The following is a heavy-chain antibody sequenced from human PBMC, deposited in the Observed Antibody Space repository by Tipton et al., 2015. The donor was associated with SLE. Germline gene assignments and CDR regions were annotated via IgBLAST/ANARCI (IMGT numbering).Heavy chain of an antibody. J-gene: IGHJ3*02. V-gene: IGHV4-34*01. CDR3: ARASSGDAFDI. Sequence: TLSLTCAVYGGSFSGYYWSWIRQPPGKGLEWIGEINHSGSTNYNPSLKSRVTISVDTSKNQFSLKLSSVTAADTAVYYCARASSGDAFDIWGQGTMVTVSS. CDR1: GGSFSGYY. CDR2: INHSGST.